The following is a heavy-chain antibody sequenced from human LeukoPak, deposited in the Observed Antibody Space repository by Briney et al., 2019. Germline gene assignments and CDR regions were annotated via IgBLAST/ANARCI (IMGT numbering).Heavy chain of an antibody. Sequence: ASVKVSCKASGGTFSKNVVSWVRQAPGQGLEWMGWISAYNGNTNYAQKLQGRVTMTTDTSTSTAYMELRSLRSDDTAVYYCARDIDSSGSRSFDYWGQGTLVTVSS. V-gene: IGHV1-18*01. D-gene: IGHD4-11*01. J-gene: IGHJ4*02. CDR1: GGTFSKNV. CDR2: ISAYNGNT. CDR3: ARDIDSSGSRSFDY.